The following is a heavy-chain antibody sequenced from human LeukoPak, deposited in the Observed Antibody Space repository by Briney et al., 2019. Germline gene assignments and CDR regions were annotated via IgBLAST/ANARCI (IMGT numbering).Heavy chain of an antibody. CDR1: GYTFTSYG. Sequence: ASVKVSCKASGYTFTSYGISWVRQAPGQGLEWMGWISAYNGNTNCAQKLQGRVTMTTDTSTSTAYMELRSLRSDETAVYYCARAGKDIVVVPAAEDYWGQGTLVTVSS. V-gene: IGHV1-18*01. J-gene: IGHJ4*02. CDR2: ISAYNGNT. CDR3: ARAGKDIVVVPAAEDY. D-gene: IGHD2-2*01.